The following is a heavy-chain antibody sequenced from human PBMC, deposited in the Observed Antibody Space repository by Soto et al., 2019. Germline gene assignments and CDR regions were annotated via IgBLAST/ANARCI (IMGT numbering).Heavy chain of an antibody. CDR2: IYHGGSS. Sequence: QLLLQESGSGLVKPSQTLSLTCAVSGGSISSGGYSWNWIRQPPGKGLEWIRYIYHGGSSYYNPSPNSRVTMPLDRPKNECSLRLAYVTAADTAVYYCAGWSAALDIGGQGTMVTVSS. CDR1: GGSISSGGYS. J-gene: IGHJ3*02. CDR3: AGWSAALDI. V-gene: IGHV4-30-2*01.